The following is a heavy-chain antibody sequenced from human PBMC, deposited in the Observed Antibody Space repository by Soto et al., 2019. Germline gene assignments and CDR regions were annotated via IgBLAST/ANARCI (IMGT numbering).Heavy chain of an antibody. CDR1: GGSVSSSRSY. J-gene: IGHJ4*02. D-gene: IGHD3-3*02. CDR3: AKVAPSISIVWGFDH. V-gene: IGHV4-39*02. Sequence: LFLTCGVSGGSVSSSRSYWAWIRQPQGKGLEWIANIFYSGSTYYNPSLASRFTVSRDNSKKTVYLQMNSLRAEDTAMYYCAKVAPSISIVWGFDHWGPGTLVTVSS. CDR2: IFYSGST.